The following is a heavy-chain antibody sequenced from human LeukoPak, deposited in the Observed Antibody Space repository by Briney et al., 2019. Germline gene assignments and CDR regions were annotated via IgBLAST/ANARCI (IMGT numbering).Heavy chain of an antibody. D-gene: IGHD3-22*01. CDR1: GGSISSNHYY. J-gene: IGHJ4*02. CDR2: INHSGST. V-gene: IGHV4-39*07. Sequence: KPSETLSLTCTVSGGSISSNHYYWGWIRQPPGKGLEWIGEINHSGSTNYNPSLKSRVTISVDTSKNQFSLKLSSVTAADTAGYYCARSYYDSSGYYDYWGQGTLVTVSS. CDR3: ARSYYDSSGYYDY.